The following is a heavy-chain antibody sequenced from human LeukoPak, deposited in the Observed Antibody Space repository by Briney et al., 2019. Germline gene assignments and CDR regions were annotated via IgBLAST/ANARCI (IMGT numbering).Heavy chain of an antibody. D-gene: IGHD2-15*01. J-gene: IGHJ5*02. V-gene: IGHV3-15*01. Sequence: KTGGSLRLSCVASGFTFSNAWMSWVRQAPGKGLEWVGRIKSKTNGGATDYAAPVKGRFTISRDNAKNTLYLQMNSLRAEDTAVYYCAKDYGSPTAWFDPWGQGTLVTVSS. CDR2: IKSKTNGGAT. CDR1: GFTFSNAW. CDR3: AKDYGSPTAWFDP.